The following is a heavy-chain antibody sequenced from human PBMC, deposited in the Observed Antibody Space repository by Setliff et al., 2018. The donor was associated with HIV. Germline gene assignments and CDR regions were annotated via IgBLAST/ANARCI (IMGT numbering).Heavy chain of an antibody. CDR3: ARGVRGSGTNMVRGLLYDYSFHYIDV. J-gene: IGHJ6*03. D-gene: IGHD3-10*01. Sequence: SETLSLTCVVYGGSFSGYSWTWIRQPPGKGLEWIGEINHSGSANRNPSLMGRVTMSVDTAKNQFSLEWSSVTAADTAVYFCARGVRGSGTNMVRGLLYDYSFHYIDVWGIGTTVTVSS. CDR2: INHSGSA. CDR1: GGSFSGYS. V-gene: IGHV4-34*01.